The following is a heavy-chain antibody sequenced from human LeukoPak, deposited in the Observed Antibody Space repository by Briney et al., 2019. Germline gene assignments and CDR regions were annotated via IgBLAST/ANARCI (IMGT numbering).Heavy chain of an antibody. Sequence: PGGSLRLSCAASGFTFSSYAMSWVRQAPGKGLEWVSAISGSGGSTYYADSVKGRFTNSRDNSKNTLYLQMNSLRAEDTAVYYCAKTTHNWNYRAYFDYWGQGTLVTVSS. CDR2: ISGSGGST. CDR1: GFTFSSYA. CDR3: AKTTHNWNYRAYFDY. V-gene: IGHV3-23*01. J-gene: IGHJ4*02. D-gene: IGHD1-1*01.